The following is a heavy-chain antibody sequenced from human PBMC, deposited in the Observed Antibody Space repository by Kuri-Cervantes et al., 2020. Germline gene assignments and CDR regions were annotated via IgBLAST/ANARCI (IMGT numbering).Heavy chain of an antibody. CDR2: IYTSGST. Sequence: GSLRLSCAVYGGSFSGYYWSWIRQPAGKGLEWIGRIYTSGSTNYNPSLKSRVTMSVDTSMNQFSLKLSSVTAADTAVYYCAREIFGGTSGVRYYYYGMDVWGQGTTVTVSS. V-gene: IGHV4-4*07. CDR3: AREIFGGTSGVRYYYYGMDV. D-gene: IGHD3-3*01. CDR1: GGSFSGYY. J-gene: IGHJ6*02.